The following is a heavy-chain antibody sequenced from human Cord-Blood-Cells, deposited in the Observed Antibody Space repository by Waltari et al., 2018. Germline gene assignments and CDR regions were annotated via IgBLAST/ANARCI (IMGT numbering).Heavy chain of an antibody. Sequence: QVQLVESGGGVVQPGRSLRLSCAASGFTFSSYAMHWVRQAPGKGLEWVAVISYDGSNKYYADSGKGRFTISRDNSKNTLYLQMNSLRAEDTAVYYCARGGDFKYYYYYGMDVWGQGTTVTVSS. CDR3: ARGGDFKYYYYYGMDV. CDR2: ISYDGSNK. V-gene: IGHV3-30-3*01. J-gene: IGHJ6*02. CDR1: GFTFSSYA. D-gene: IGHD2-21*02.